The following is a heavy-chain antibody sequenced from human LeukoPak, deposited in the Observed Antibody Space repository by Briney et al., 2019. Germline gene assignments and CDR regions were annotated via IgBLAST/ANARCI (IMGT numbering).Heavy chain of an antibody. V-gene: IGHV4-28*01. CDR2: IYYSGST. CDR3: ARLSNWFDP. J-gene: IGHJ5*02. Sequence: PSETLSLTCAVSAYSISSSNWWGWIRQPPGKGLEWIGYIYYSGSTYYSPSLKGRVTMSIDTSKNQFSLKLSSVTAADTAVYYCARLSNWFDPWGQGTLVTVSS. CDR1: AYSISSSNW.